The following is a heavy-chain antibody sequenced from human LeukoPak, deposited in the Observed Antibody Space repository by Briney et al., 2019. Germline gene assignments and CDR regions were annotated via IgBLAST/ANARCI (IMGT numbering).Heavy chain of an antibody. CDR2: INPNSGGT. CDR1: GYTFTGYY. CDR3: ARLRITMVRGVIMGYYFDY. D-gene: IGHD3-10*01. Sequence: ASVKVSCKASGYTFTGYYMHWVRQAPGQGLEWMGWINPNSGGTNYAQKFQGRVTMTRDTSISTAYMELSRLRSDDTAVYYCARLRITMVRGVIMGYYFDYWGQGTLVTVSS. V-gene: IGHV1-2*02. J-gene: IGHJ4*02.